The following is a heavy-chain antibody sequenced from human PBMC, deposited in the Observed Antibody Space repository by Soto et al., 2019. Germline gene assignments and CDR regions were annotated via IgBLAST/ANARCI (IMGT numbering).Heavy chain of an antibody. CDR1: GFTFSSYG. Sequence: GGSLRLSCAASGFTFSSYGMHWVRQAPGKGLEWVAVIWYDGSNKYYADSVKGRFTISRDNPKNTLYLQMNSLRAEDTAVYYCARDTYYYDSSGCPGYWGQGTLVTVSS. CDR2: IWYDGSNK. CDR3: ARDTYYYDSSGCPGY. V-gene: IGHV3-33*01. D-gene: IGHD3-22*01. J-gene: IGHJ4*02.